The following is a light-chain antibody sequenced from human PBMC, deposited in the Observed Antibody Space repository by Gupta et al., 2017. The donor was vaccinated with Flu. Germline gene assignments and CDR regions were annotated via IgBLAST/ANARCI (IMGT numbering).Light chain of an antibody. J-gene: IGKJ2*01. Sequence: EIVMTQSPATLSVSPGERVTPSCRASQSVSRNVAWYQQKPGQAPRLLIYRASTRGKGSPDRFSGSGSGTELTLTISSRQEEDFAFYYCQHYKNWPPENFGQGTKMEIK. V-gene: IGKV3-15*01. CDR1: QSVSRN. CDR2: RAS. CDR3: QHYKNWPPEN.